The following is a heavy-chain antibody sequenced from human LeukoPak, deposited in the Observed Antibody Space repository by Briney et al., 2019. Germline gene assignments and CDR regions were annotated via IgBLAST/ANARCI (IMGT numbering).Heavy chain of an antibody. V-gene: IGHV1-18*04. CDR2: ISAYNGNT. D-gene: IGHD3-22*01. CDR1: GYTFTSYH. CDR3: ARGITLILVVSPTDGGAFDN. J-gene: IGHJ4*02. Sequence: ASVKVSCKASGYTFTSYHMHWVRQAPGQGLEWMGWISAYNGNTNYAQKVQGRVTLTTDTSTSTAYMELRSLRSDDTAVYYCARGITLILVVSPTDGGAFDNWGQGTLVTVSS.